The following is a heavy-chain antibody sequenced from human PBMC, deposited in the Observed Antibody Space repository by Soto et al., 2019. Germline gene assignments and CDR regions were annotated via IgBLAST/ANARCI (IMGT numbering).Heavy chain of an antibody. V-gene: IGHV3-9*01. CDR2: ISWNSGII. D-gene: IGHD5-18*01. CDR3: AKGYSYGVLEPLGY. J-gene: IGHJ4*02. CDR1: GFTFDDYA. Sequence: EVQLVESGGGLVQPGRSLRLSCAASGFTFDDYAMHWVRQAPGKGLEWVSGISWNSGIIDYGDSVKGRFTISRDNAKNSLYLQMNSLRAEDTALYYCAKGYSYGVLEPLGYWGQGTLVTVSS.